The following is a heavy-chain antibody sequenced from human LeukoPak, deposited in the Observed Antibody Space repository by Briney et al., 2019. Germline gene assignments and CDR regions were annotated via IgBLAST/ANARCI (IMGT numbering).Heavy chain of an antibody. D-gene: IGHD3-10*01. CDR1: GFTFSSYS. CDR3: ARPVSPSRGVPLDY. J-gene: IGHJ4*02. V-gene: IGHV3-21*01. Sequence: PGGSLRLSCAVSGFTFSSYSMNWVRQAPGEGLEWVSSISSSSSYIYYADSVKGRFTISRDNAKNSLYLQMSSLRAEDTAVYYCARPVSPSRGVPLDYWGQGTLVTVSS. CDR2: ISSSSSYI.